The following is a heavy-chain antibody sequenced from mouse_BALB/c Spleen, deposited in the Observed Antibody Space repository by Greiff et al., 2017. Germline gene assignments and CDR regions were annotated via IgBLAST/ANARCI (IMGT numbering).Heavy chain of an antibody. Sequence: EVKLVESGPGLVKPSQSLSLTCSVTGYSITSGYYWNWIRRFPGNKLEWMGYISYDGRNNYNPSLNNRISITRDTSKNQLFLELNSVTTEDTATYYGARCRDSSGYGFDDWGQGTTLTVSS. J-gene: IGHJ2*01. CDR2: ISYDGRN. D-gene: IGHD3-2*01. CDR3: ARCRDSSGYGFDD. CDR1: GYSITSGYY. V-gene: IGHV3-6*02.